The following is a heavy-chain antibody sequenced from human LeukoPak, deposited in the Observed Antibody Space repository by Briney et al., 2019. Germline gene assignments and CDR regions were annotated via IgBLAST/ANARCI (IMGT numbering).Heavy chain of an antibody. CDR1: GGSISSYY. J-gene: IGHJ4*02. CDR3: ARSVPTYYDILTGYDH. V-gene: IGHV4-4*07. D-gene: IGHD3-9*01. CDR2: IYTSGST. Sequence: SETLSLTCTVSGGSISSYYWSWIRQPAGKGLEWIGRIYTSGSTNYNPSLKSRVTISVDTSKNQFSLKLSSVTAADTAVYYCARSVPTYYDILTGYDHWGQGTLVTVSS.